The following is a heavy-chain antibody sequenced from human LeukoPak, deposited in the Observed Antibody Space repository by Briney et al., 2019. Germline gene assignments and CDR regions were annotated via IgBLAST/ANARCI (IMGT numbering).Heavy chain of an antibody. D-gene: IGHD6-13*01. CDR1: GGSISSYY. V-gene: IGHV4-59*12. J-gene: IGHJ3*02. CDR2: IYYSGST. Sequence: SETLSLTCTVSGGSISSYYWSWIRQPPGKGLEWIGYIYYSGSTNYNPSLKSRVTISVDKSKNQFSLKLSSVTAADTAVYYCARDRAAAGAHDAFDIWGQGTMVTVSS. CDR3: ARDRAAAGAHDAFDI.